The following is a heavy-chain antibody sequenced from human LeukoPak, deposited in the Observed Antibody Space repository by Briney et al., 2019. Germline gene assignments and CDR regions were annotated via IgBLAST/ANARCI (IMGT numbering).Heavy chain of an antibody. J-gene: IGHJ4*02. CDR3: ATGRTKRDLLNY. CDR2: LDPADGEM. Sequence: ASVKVSCKVSGYSLTESSLHWVRQAPGKGLEWMGGLDPADGEMIYTQMFQGRITMTEDSSTDTAYMEMSSLRSDDTAVYYCATGRTKRDLLNYWGQGTLVTVSS. V-gene: IGHV1-24*01. D-gene: IGHD1-26*01. CDR1: GYSLTESS.